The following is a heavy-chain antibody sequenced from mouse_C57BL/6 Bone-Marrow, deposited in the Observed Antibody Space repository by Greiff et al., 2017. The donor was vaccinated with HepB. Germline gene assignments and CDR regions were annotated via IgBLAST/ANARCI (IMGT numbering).Heavy chain of an antibody. J-gene: IGHJ3*01. Sequence: EVNLVESGGGLVKPGGSLKLSCAASGFTFSSYAMSWVRQTPEKRLEWVATISDGGSYTYYPDNVKGRFTISRDNAKNNLYLQMSHLKSEDTAMYYCARDDYFWFAYWGQGTLVTVSA. CDR1: GFTFSSYA. CDR3: ARDDYFWFAY. CDR2: ISDGGSYT. D-gene: IGHD2-4*01. V-gene: IGHV5-4*01.